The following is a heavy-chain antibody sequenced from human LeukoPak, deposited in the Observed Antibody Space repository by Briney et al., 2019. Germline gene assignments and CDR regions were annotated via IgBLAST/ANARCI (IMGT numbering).Heavy chain of an antibody. CDR2: IYYGENT. Sequence: PWGSLRLSCAASGFTFSSYSMNWVRQAPGKGLEWIGNIYYGENTYYNPSLKSRVTISIDTSNNQFYLKLSSLTAADTAVYYCARRDDSSGYHEIFDYWGQGTLVTVSS. D-gene: IGHD3-22*01. V-gene: IGHV4-39*01. J-gene: IGHJ4*02. CDR3: ARRDDSSGYHEIFDY. CDR1: GFTFSSYSMN.